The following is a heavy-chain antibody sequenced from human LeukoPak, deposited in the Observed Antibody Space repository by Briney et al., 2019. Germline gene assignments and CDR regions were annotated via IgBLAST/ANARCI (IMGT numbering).Heavy chain of an antibody. CDR2: INPNSGGT. J-gene: IGHJ4*02. V-gene: IGHV1-2*06. CDR1: GYTFTGYY. CDR3: ARDEDNWIAIDY. Sequence: ASVKVSCKASGYTFTGYYMHWVRQAPGQGLEWMGRINPNSGGTNYAQKFQGRVTMTRDTSISTAYMELGRLRSDDTAVYYCARDEDNWIAIDYWGQGTLVTVSS. D-gene: IGHD1-20*01.